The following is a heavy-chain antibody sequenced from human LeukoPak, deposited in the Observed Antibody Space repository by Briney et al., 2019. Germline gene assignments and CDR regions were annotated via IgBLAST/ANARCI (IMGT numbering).Heavy chain of an antibody. CDR2: IYPNTNT. V-gene: IGHV3-53*01. CDR3: ASTNPVYGDYDY. D-gene: IGHD4-17*01. Sequence: GGSLRLSCAVSGFSVSANYVSWVRRAPGKGLQWVSIIYPNTNTYNAASVKGRFTISRDNSKNTIYLEIDSLTAEDTAVYYCASTNPVYGDYDYWGLGTLVTVYS. J-gene: IGHJ4*02. CDR1: GFSVSANY.